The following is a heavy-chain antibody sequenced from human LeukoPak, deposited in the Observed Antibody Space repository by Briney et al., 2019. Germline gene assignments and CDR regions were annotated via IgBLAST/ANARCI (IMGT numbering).Heavy chain of an antibody. D-gene: IGHD3-3*01. Sequence: GGSLRLSCAASGFTVSSNYMSWVRQAPGKGLEWVSVIYSGGSTYYADSVKGRSTISRDNSKNTLYLQMNSLRAEDTAVYYCARDSGGIYDFWSGSPYYMDVWGKGTTVTVSS. CDR2: IYSGGST. CDR3: ARDSGGIYDFWSGSPYYMDV. V-gene: IGHV3-53*01. CDR1: GFTVSSNY. J-gene: IGHJ6*03.